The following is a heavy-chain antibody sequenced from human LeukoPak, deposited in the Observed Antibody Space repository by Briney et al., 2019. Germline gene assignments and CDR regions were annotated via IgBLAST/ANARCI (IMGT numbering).Heavy chain of an antibody. Sequence: GGSLRLSCAASGFTFSSNGMYWVRQAPGKGLEWVAVTSYDGGNTYYADSVKGRFTISRDNSKNTLYLQMNSLRAEDTAVYYCARDGSFWSGFHAFDLWGQGTVVTVSS. CDR3: ARDGSFWSGFHAFDL. D-gene: IGHD3-3*01. J-gene: IGHJ3*01. CDR2: TSYDGGNT. CDR1: GFTFSSNG. V-gene: IGHV3-30*03.